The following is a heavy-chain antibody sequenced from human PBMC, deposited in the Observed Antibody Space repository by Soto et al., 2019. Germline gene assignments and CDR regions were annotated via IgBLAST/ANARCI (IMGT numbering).Heavy chain of an antibody. D-gene: IGHD6-19*01. V-gene: IGHV1-3*01. J-gene: IGHJ4*02. CDR3: ARVDSSGWTTFDY. CDR1: GYTFTSYA. CDR2: INAGNGDT. Sequence: ASVKVSCKASGYTFTSYAMHWVRQAPGQRLEWMGWINAGNGDTKYSQKFQGRVTITRDTSASTAYMELSSLRSEDTALYYCARVDSSGWTTFDYWGQGTLVTVSS.